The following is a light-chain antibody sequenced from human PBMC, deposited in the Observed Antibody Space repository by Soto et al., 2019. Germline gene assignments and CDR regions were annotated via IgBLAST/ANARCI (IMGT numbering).Light chain of an antibody. CDR3: MQALQTPV. J-gene: IGKJ2*01. V-gene: IGKV2-28*01. CDR2: LGS. CDR1: QSLLHSNGYNY. Sequence: DIVMTQSPLSLPVTPGEPASISCRSSQSLLHSNGYNYLDWYLQKPGQSPQLLIYLGSNRASGVPDRFSGSGSGTDFTLKISRVEAEDVGLYYCMQALQTPVFGQGTKLEIK.